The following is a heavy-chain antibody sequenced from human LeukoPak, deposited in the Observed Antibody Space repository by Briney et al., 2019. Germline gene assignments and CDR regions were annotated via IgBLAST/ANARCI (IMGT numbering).Heavy chain of an antibody. CDR2: INHSGST. CDR1: GGSFSGYY. Sequence: PSETLSLTCAVYGGSFSGYYWSWIRQPPGKGLEWVGEINHSGSTNYNPSLKSRVTISVDTSKNQFSLKLSSVTAEDTAVYYCARDSGSVFYYWGQGTLVTVSS. V-gene: IGHV4-34*01. J-gene: IGHJ4*02. CDR3: ARDSGSVFYY. D-gene: IGHD1-26*01.